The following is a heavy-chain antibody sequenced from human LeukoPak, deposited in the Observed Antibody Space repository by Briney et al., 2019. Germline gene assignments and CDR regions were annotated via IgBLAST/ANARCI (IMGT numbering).Heavy chain of an antibody. V-gene: IGHV1-2*02. J-gene: IGHJ5*02. CDR1: GYTFTGYY. Sequence: GASVKVSCKASGYTFTGYYMHWVRQAPGQGLEWMGWINPNSGGTNYAQKFQGRVTMTRDTSISTAYMELSRLRSDDTAVYYCAIYRVRGVAGKGNWFDPWGQGTLVTVSS. CDR3: AIYRVRGVAGKGNWFDP. D-gene: IGHD6-19*01. CDR2: INPNSGGT.